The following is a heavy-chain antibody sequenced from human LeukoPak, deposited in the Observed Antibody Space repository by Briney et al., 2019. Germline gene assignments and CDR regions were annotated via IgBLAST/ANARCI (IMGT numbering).Heavy chain of an antibody. J-gene: IGHJ4*02. V-gene: IGHV3-7*01. CDR2: IKQDGSEK. CDR1: GCTFSSYW. Sequence: PGGSLRLSCAASGCTFSSYWMSWVRQAPGKGLEWVANIKQDGSEKYYVDSVKGRFTISRDNAKNSLYLQMNSLRAEDTAVYYCARLPFRQWLDYWGQGTLVTVSS. D-gene: IGHD3-22*01. CDR3: ARLPFRQWLDY.